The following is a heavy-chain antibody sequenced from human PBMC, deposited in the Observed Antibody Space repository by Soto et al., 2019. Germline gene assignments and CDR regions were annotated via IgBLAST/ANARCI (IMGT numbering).Heavy chain of an antibody. CDR1: GGSFRGHY. V-gene: IGHV4-34*01. J-gene: IGHJ5*02. D-gene: IGHD2-2*01. Sequence: SETLSLTCAVYGGSFRGHYWSWIRPPPGKGLEWIGEINDSGSTNYNPSLKSRVTISVDTSKNQFSLNLSSVTAADTALYYCARGLSFVVVPTAIRWFAPWGQGTLVTAPQ. CDR3: ARGLSFVVVPTAIRWFAP. CDR2: INDSGST.